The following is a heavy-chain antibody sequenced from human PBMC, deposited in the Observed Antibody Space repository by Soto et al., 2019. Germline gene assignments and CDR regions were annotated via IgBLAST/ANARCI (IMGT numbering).Heavy chain of an antibody. Sequence: GASVKVSCKASGYSFTSYGISCVRQAPGQGLEWMGWISAYNGNTNYAQKLQGRVTMTTDTSTSTAYMELRSLRSDDTAVYYCARGGRYYDILTGVYNWFDPWGQGTLVTVSS. V-gene: IGHV1-18*01. D-gene: IGHD3-9*01. CDR2: ISAYNGNT. CDR3: ARGGRYYDILTGVYNWFDP. CDR1: GYSFTSYG. J-gene: IGHJ5*02.